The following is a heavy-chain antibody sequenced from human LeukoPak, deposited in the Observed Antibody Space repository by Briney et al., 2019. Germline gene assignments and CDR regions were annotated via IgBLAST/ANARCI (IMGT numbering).Heavy chain of an antibody. CDR1: GYTFTSYD. V-gene: IGHV1-8*03. CDR3: ARRGSSSLADWFDP. J-gene: IGHJ5*02. CDR2: MNPNSGNT. D-gene: IGHD6-6*01. Sequence: ASVKVSCKASGYTFTSYDINWVRQATGQGLEWMGWMNPNSGNTGYAQKFQGRVTITRNTSISTAYMELSSLRSEDTAVYYCARRGSSSLADWFDPWGQGTLVTVSS.